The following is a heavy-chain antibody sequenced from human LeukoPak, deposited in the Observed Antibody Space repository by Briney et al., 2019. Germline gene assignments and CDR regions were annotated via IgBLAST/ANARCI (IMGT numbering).Heavy chain of an antibody. Sequence: PGGSLRLSCSASGFTFSTYWMRWVRQAPGKGLVWVSRINSDGSSTNYADSVKGRFTISRDNSKNTLYLQMNSLRAEDTAVYYCAGETVTIRGTDGFDIWGQGTMVTVFS. CDR1: GFTFSTYW. V-gene: IGHV3-74*01. J-gene: IGHJ3*02. CDR2: INSDGSST. D-gene: IGHD4-17*01. CDR3: AGETVTIRGTDGFDI.